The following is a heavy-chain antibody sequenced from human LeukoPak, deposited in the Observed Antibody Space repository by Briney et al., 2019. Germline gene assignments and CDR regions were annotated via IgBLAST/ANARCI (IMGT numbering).Heavy chain of an antibody. D-gene: IGHD1-1*01. V-gene: IGHV3-23*01. CDR2: ISNSDGNT. CDR1: GFTFSTYA. CDR3: AKATGNIGN. J-gene: IGHJ4*02. Sequence: GGSLRLSCAASGFTFSTYAMSWVRQAPGKGLEWASTISNSDGNTYYADSVKGRFTISRDNPKNTLYLQMNSLTAEDTAIYYCAKATGNIGNWGQGTLVTVSS.